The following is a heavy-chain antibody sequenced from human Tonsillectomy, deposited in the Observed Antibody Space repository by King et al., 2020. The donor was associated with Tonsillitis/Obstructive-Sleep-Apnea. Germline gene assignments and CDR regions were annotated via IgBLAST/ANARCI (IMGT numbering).Heavy chain of an antibody. Sequence: VQLVESGGDLVQPGGSLRPSCAASGFTFSTYWMSWVRQAPGKGLEWVATLNQDGGVKHYVDSLKGRFTTSRDNAKNSLYLQMNSLRVEDTAVYYCARLRDSGTTYDYWGQGTLVTVSS. V-gene: IGHV3-7*01. CDR1: GFTFSTYW. D-gene: IGHD1-14*01. CDR2: LNQDGGVK. CDR3: ARLRDSGTTYDY. J-gene: IGHJ4*02.